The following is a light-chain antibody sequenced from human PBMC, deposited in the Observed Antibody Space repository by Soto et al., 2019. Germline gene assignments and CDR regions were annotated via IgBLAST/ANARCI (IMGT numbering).Light chain of an antibody. CDR1: QNIDRN. Sequence: DIQMTQSPSTLSASIGDRVTITCRASQNIDRNLAWYQQKPGQAPKLLIYQASTLESGVPSRFSGSGSGSGFSLTISSLQSDDFASYYCQQYNTLAWTVGQGTKVEI. J-gene: IGKJ1*01. V-gene: IGKV1-5*03. CDR3: QQYNTLAWT. CDR2: QAS.